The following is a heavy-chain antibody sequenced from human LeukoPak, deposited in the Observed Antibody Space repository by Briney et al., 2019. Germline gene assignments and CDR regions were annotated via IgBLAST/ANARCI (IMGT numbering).Heavy chain of an antibody. D-gene: IGHD1-26*01. V-gene: IGHV4-4*07. CDR1: GGSISSYY. CDR3: ASSGSYALMDY. J-gene: IGHJ4*02. CDR2: IYTSGST. Sequence: SETLSLTCTVSGGSISSYYWSWIRQPAGKGLGSIGRIYTSGSTNYNPSLKSRVTMSVDTSKNQFSLKLSSVTAADTAVYYCASSGSYALMDYWGQGTLVTVSS.